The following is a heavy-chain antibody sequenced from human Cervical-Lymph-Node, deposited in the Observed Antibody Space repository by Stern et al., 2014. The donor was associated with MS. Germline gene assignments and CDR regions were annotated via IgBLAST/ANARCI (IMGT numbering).Heavy chain of an antibody. Sequence: HVQLVQSGSELKKPGASVKVSCKASGYTFTTYLINWVRQAPGQGLEWMGWINTNTGRPTYGQGFTGRFVFSLDTSVTTAFLEISNLQSGDTAVYYCAREAPGQPTLPPVWFDPWGQGTLVTVSS. CDR3: AREAPGQPTLPPVWFDP. J-gene: IGHJ5*01. D-gene: IGHD2-15*01. V-gene: IGHV7-4-1*02. CDR1: GYTFTTYL. CDR2: INTNTGRP.